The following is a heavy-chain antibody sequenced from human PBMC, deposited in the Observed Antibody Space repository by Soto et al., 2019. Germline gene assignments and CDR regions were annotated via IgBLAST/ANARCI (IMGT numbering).Heavy chain of an antibody. D-gene: IGHD5-12*01. J-gene: IGHJ4*02. CDR1: GFTFSSYW. V-gene: IGHV3-74*01. CDR2: IDSDGSPT. CDR3: ARGASGYGNFDY. Sequence: EVQLVESGGGLVQPGGSLRLSFTASGFTFSSYWMHWVRQAPGKGLVWVSRIDSDGSPTNYADFVKGRFTISRDNAKNTLYLQMNSLRVEDTAVYYCARGASGYGNFDYWGQGTLVTVSS.